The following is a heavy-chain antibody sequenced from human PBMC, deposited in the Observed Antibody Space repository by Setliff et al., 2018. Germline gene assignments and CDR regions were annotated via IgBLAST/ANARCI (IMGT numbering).Heavy chain of an antibody. CDR3: VRLAGQLGQTRSNYYYYYYMDV. CDR2: IKEDGGEQ. V-gene: IGHV3-7*01. CDR1: GFTFSRYW. Sequence: GGSLRLSCVTSGFTFSRYWMSWVRQAPGKGLEWVANIKEDGGEQYYVDSVKGRFTISRDNAKNSLYLQMNSLAAEDTAVFYCVRLAGQLGQTRSNYYYYYYMDVWGKGTTVTVSS. J-gene: IGHJ6*03. D-gene: IGHD6-6*01.